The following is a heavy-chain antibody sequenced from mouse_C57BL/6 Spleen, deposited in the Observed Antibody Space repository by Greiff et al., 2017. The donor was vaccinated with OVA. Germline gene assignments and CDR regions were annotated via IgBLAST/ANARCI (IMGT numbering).Heavy chain of an antibody. D-gene: IGHD1-1*01. V-gene: IGHV5-17*01. CDR3: AKVVATRYYAMDY. J-gene: IGHJ4*01. CDR1: GFTFSDYG. CDR2: ISSGSSTI. Sequence: EVQLVESGGGLVKPGGSLKLSCAASGFTFSDYGMHWVRQAPEKGLEWVAYISSGSSTIYYADTVKGRFTISRDNAKNTLFLQMTSLRSEDTAMYYCAKVVATRYYAMDYWGQGTSVTVSS.